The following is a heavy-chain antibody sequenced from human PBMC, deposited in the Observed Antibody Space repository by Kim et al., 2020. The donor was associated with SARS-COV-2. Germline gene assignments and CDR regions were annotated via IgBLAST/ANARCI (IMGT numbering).Heavy chain of an antibody. Sequence: GGSLRLSCAASGFTFSDYYMSWVRQVPGKGLDWVSYISSSGTTMYYADSVKGRFTISRDNAENSLYLQMNSLRAEDTAMYYCARVLDNYSMDVWGQWTT. J-gene: IGHJ6*02. D-gene: IGHD1-1*01. V-gene: IGHV3-11*01. CDR3: ARVLDNYSMDV. CDR2: ISSSGTTM. CDR1: GFTFSDYY.